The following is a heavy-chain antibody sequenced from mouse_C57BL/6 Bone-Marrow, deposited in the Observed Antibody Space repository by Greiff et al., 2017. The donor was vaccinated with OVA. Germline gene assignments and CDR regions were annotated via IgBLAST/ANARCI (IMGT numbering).Heavy chain of an antibody. J-gene: IGHJ1*03. CDR3: AGGYGSSYVWYFDV. CDR1: GYTFTSYW. Sequence: QVQLQQPGAELVRPGTSVKLSCKASGYTFTSYWMHWVKQRPGQGLEWIGVIDPSDSYTNYNQKFKGKATLTVDTSSSTAYMQLSSLTSEDSAVYYGAGGYGSSYVWYFDVWGTGTTVTVSS. V-gene: IGHV1-59*01. CDR2: IDPSDSYT. D-gene: IGHD1-1*01.